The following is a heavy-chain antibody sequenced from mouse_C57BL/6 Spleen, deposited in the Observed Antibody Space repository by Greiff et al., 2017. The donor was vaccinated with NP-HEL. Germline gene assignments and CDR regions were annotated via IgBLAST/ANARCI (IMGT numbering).Heavy chain of an antibody. D-gene: IGHD1-1*01. J-gene: IGHJ4*01. V-gene: IGHV1-85*01. CDR2: IYPRDGST. CDR3: ANTVVATDYAMDY. CDR1: GYTFTSYD. Sequence: VQLVESGPELVKPGASVKLSCKASGYTFTSYDINWVKQRPGQGLEWIGWIYPRDGSTKYNEKFKGRATLTVDTSSSTACMELHSLTSEDSAVYFCANTVVATDYAMDYWGHGTSVTVSS.